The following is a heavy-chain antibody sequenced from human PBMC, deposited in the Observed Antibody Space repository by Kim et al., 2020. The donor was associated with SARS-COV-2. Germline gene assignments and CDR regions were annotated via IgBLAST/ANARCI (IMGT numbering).Heavy chain of an antibody. CDR2: ISAYNGNT. Sequence: ASVKVSCKASGYTFTSYGISWVRQAPGQGLEWMGWISAYNGNTNYAQKLQGRVTMTTDTSTSTAYMELRSLRSDDTAVYYCARVLAAAGKVSFYYYGMDVWGQGTTVTVSS. J-gene: IGHJ6*02. V-gene: IGHV1-18*04. CDR3: ARVLAAAGKVSFYYYGMDV. D-gene: IGHD6-13*01. CDR1: GYTFTSYG.